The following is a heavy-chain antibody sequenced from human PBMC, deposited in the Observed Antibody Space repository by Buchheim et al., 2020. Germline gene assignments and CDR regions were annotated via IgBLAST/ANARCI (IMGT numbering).Heavy chain of an antibody. CDR2: IKGDGSEK. J-gene: IGHJ4*02. CDR3: AKEER. Sequence: EVQLVQSGGGSVQPGGSLRLSCATSGFNFNTNWMSWVRQAPGKGLEWVASIKGDGSEKYYADSVEGRFTISRDNAKKSLFLQKNSLRAEDTAVYYCAKEERWGQGTL. V-gene: IGHV3-7*03. CDR1: GFNFNTNW.